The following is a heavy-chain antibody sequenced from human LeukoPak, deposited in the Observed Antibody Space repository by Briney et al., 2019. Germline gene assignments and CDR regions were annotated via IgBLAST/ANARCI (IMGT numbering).Heavy chain of an antibody. CDR3: AKGYCSSTSCYAMDV. D-gene: IGHD2-2*01. V-gene: IGHV3-30*18. Sequence: GRSLRLSCAASGFTFSSYGVHWVRQAPGKGLEWVAVISYDGSNKYYADSVKGRFTISRDNSKNTLYLQMNSLRAEDTAVYYCAKGYCSSTSCYAMDVWGQGTTVTVSS. CDR1: GFTFSSYG. J-gene: IGHJ6*02. CDR2: ISYDGSNK.